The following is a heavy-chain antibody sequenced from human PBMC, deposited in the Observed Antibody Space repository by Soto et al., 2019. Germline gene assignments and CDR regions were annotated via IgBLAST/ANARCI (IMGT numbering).Heavy chain of an antibody. CDR1: GYTFASYA. CDR2: ISAYNGNT. V-gene: IGHV1-18*01. CDR3: ARDPPPPDY. Sequence: QVQLVQSGAEVKKPGASVKVSCKASGYTFASYAISWMRQAPGQGIEWMGWISAYNGNTNYAQKLQGRVTMTTDTPTSTAYMELSSLRSDDTAVYYCARDPPPPDYWCQGTLVTVSS. J-gene: IGHJ4*02.